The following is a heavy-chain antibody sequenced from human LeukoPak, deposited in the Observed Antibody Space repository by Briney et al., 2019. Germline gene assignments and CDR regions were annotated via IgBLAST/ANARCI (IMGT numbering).Heavy chain of an antibody. J-gene: IGHJ4*02. CDR2: IYPGDSDT. V-gene: IGHV5-51*01. CDR1: GYSFTSYW. Sequence: GESLKISCKGSGYSFTSYWIGWVRQMPGKGLEWMGIIYPGDSDTRYSPSFQGLVTISADKSISTAYLQWSSLKASDTAMYYCARQMTRYYYDSSGYYDYWGQGTLVTVSS. CDR3: ARQMTRYYYDSSGYYDY. D-gene: IGHD3-22*01.